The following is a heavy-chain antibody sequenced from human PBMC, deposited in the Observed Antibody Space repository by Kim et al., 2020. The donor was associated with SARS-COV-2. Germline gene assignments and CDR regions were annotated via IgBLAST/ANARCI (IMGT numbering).Heavy chain of an antibody. J-gene: IGHJ3*02. V-gene: IGHV3-30*04. CDR2: ISYDGSNK. Sequence: GGSLRLSCAASGFTFSSYAMHWVRQAPGKGLEWVAVISYDGSNKYYADSVKGRFTISRDNSKNTLYLQMNSLRAEDTAVYYCARERPKLIAAGGDAFDIWGQGTMVTVSS. CDR1: GFTFSSYA. D-gene: IGHD6-13*01. CDR3: ARERPKLIAAGGDAFDI.